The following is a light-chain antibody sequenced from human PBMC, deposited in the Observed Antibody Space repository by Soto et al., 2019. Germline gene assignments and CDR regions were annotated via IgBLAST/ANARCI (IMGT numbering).Light chain of an antibody. CDR3: SSYTTSSTQV. V-gene: IGLV2-14*01. CDR1: SSDVGAYNY. J-gene: IGLJ1*01. CDR2: EVT. Sequence: QSVLTQPASVSGSPGQSITLSCTGTSSDVGAYNYVSWYQQHPGKAPKLMIYEVTSRPSGVSSRFSGSKSGNTASLTISGLQAEDEADYYCSSYTTSSTQVFGTGTKVTVL.